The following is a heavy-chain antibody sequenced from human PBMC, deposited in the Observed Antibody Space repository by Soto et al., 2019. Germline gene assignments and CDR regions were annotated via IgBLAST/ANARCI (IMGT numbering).Heavy chain of an antibody. J-gene: IGHJ5*01. CDR3: VRLIGNSWLDS. CDR2: TYYRSKWYN. D-gene: IGHD2-8*01. CDR1: GDSVSTNTAT. Sequence: SQTLSITCDISGDSVSTNTATWNWIRQSPSRGLEWLGRTYYRSKWYNDYAVSVKSRITISPDISNNEVSLQLNSVTPDDTAVNCCVRLIGNSWLDSWGQGTLVTVSS. V-gene: IGHV6-1*01.